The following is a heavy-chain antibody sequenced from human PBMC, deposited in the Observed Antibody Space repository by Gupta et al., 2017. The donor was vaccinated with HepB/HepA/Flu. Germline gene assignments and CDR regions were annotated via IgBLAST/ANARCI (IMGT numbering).Heavy chain of an antibody. V-gene: IGHV1-2*02. CDR1: GYNFTGYY. J-gene: IGHJ4*02. Sequence: QVQLVQSGAEVKKPGASVKVSCKASGYNFTGYYMHWVRQAPGQGLDGWGGTNRDGDGTNEGQKFDARVTVNRDTSSSTAYRELSRLRSDDTAVYYGSGVSGYGGGWGWGQGTLVTVSS. D-gene: IGHD3-10*01. CDR3: SGVSGYGGGWG. CDR2: TNRDGDGT.